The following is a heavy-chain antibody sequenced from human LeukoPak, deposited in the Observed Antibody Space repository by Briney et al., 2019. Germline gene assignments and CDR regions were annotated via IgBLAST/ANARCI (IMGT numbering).Heavy chain of an antibody. D-gene: IGHD6-19*01. CDR3: ARDPRSSGWYRFDY. J-gene: IGHJ4*02. CDR1: GFTFSSYA. V-gene: IGHV3-30-3*01. CDR2: ISYDGSNK. Sequence: GGSLRLSCAASGFTFSSYAMHWVRQAPGKGLEWVTLISYDGSNKYYADSVKGRFTISRDNSKNTLYLQMNSLRAEDTAVYYCARDPRSSGWYRFDYWGQGALVTVSS.